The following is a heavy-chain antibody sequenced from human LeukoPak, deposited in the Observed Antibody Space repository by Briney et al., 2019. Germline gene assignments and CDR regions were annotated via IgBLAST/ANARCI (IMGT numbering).Heavy chain of an antibody. CDR3: AKVMKGSERLTMVRGVITKTAGLYYMDV. V-gene: IGHV3-23*01. D-gene: IGHD3-10*01. Sequence: PGGSLRLSCAASGFTLSSYAMSWVRQAPGKGLEWVSSISASGGSTNYADSVKGRFTISRDNSKNTVYLQVNSLRAEDTAVYYCAKVMKGSERLTMVRGVITKTAGLYYMDVWGKGTTVTVSS. CDR1: GFTLSSYA. CDR2: ISASGGST. J-gene: IGHJ6*03.